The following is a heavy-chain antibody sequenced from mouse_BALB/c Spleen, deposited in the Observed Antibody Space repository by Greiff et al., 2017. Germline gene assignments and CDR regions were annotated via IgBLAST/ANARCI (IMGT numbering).Heavy chain of an antibody. V-gene: IGHV3-6*02. CDR2: ISYDGSN. CDR3: ARAYYGNLIFDY. D-gene: IGHD2-10*01. J-gene: IGHJ2*01. CDR1: GYSITSGYY. Sequence: EESGPGLVKPSQSLSLTCSVTGYSITSGYYWNWIRQFPGNKLEWMGYISYDGSNNYNPSLKNRISITRDTSKNQFFLKLNSVTTEDTATYYCARAYYGNLIFDYWGQGTTLTVSS.